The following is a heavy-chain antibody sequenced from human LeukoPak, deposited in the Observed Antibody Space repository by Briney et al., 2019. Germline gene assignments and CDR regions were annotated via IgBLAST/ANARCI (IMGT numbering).Heavy chain of an antibody. Sequence: GSLRLSCAASGFTFSHFWMSWVRQAPGKGLEWVSYISSSGSTIYYVDSVKGRFTISRDNAKNSLYLQMNSLRAEDTAVYYCAKDGLYYYDSSGYVGSFDYWGQGTLVTVSS. CDR3: AKDGLYYYDSSGYVGSFDY. CDR1: GFTFSHFW. D-gene: IGHD3-22*01. V-gene: IGHV3-11*01. J-gene: IGHJ4*02. CDR2: ISSSGSTI.